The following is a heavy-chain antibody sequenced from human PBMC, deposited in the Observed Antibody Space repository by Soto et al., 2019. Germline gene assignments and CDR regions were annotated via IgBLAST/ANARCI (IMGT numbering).Heavy chain of an antibody. CDR1: GGSVSNYY. CDR3: ARDRDRHSSGLPWFDP. V-gene: IGHV4-59*02. J-gene: IGHJ5*02. Sequence: QVQLQESGPGLVTPSETLSLTCSVSGGSVSNYYWSWVRQPPGKRLEWIGYIYYTGTHDYNPSLRGRAPISVDTSKDQFSLKLTSVTAADTAVYYCARDRDRHSSGLPWFDPWGQGILVTVSS. D-gene: IGHD3-22*01. CDR2: IYYTGTH.